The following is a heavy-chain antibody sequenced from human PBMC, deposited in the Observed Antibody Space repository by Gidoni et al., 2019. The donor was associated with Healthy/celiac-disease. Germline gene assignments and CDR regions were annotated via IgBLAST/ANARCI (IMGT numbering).Heavy chain of an antibody. Sequence: QVHLVESGGGVVQPGRSLRPSFASSGFTFSSYAMHWVRQAPGKGLEWVAVISYDGSNKYYADSVKGRFTISRDNSKNTLYLQMNSLRAEDTAVYYCARGIVAGDYWGQGTLVTVSS. CDR3: ARGIVAGDY. D-gene: IGHD1-26*01. J-gene: IGHJ4*02. CDR1: GFTFSSYA. CDR2: ISYDGSNK. V-gene: IGHV3-30-3*01.